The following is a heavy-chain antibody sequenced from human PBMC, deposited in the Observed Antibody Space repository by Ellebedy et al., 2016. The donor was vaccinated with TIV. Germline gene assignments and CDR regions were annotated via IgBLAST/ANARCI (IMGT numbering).Heavy chain of an antibody. V-gene: IGHV3-53*01. D-gene: IGHD1-26*01. Sequence: GGSLRLSCTVSGGSIDSYYWSWIRQPPGKGLEWVSLIYSDDKTFHEDSVKGRFTIFRDNSKNTLYLQMNNLRVEDTAVYYCVRAYTEILVNTPTWAYDIWGQGTRVTVSS. J-gene: IGHJ3*02. CDR3: VRAYTEILVNTPTWAYDI. CDR2: IYSDDKT. CDR1: GGSIDSYY.